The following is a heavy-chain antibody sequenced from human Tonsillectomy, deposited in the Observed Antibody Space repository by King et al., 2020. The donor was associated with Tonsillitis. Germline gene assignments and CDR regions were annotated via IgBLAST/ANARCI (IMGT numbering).Heavy chain of an antibody. J-gene: IGHJ4*02. Sequence: VQLQESGPGLVKPSETLSLTCSVSGDSISSHYWSWIRQPPGKGLEWIRYMYYSGSTNYNPSLKSRVTISVDTSKNQFSLKLRSMTAADTAVYYCARGTIWFGEFDYWGQGTLVTVSS. V-gene: IGHV4-59*11. D-gene: IGHD3-10*01. CDR3: ARGTIWFGEFDY. CDR2: MYYSGST. CDR1: GDSISSHY.